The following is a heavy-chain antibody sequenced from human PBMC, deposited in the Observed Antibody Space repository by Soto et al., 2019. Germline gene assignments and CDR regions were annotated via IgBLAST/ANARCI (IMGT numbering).Heavy chain of an antibody. CDR2: IWYDGSNK. V-gene: IGHV3-33*01. D-gene: IGHD2-2*01. CDR1: GFTFSSYG. J-gene: IGHJ6*02. Sequence: GGSLRLSCAASGFTFSSYGMHWVRQAPGKGLEWVAVIWYDGSNKYYADSVKGRFTISRDNSKNTLYLQMNSLRAEDTAVYYCARDRIVVVPAAMEGVPHYGMDVWGQGTTVTVSS. CDR3: ARDRIVVVPAAMEGVPHYGMDV.